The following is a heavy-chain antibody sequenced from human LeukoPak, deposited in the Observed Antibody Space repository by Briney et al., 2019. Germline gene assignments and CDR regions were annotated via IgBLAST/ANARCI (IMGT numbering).Heavy chain of an antibody. CDR3: AKPRKRTEYYFDY. J-gene: IGHJ4*02. V-gene: IGHV3-30*02. CDR2: IRYDGSNK. CDR1: GVTFSSYG. D-gene: IGHD1-14*01. Sequence: GGSLRLSCAASGVTFSSYGMHWVRQAPGKGLEWVAFIRYDGSNKYYADSVKGRFTISRDNSKNTLYLQMNSMRAEDTAVYYCAKPRKRTEYYFDYWGQGTLVTVSS.